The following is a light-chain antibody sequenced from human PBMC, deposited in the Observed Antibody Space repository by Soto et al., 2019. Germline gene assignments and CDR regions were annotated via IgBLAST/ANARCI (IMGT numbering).Light chain of an antibody. CDR3: QQYNNWPFS. CDR2: RAS. V-gene: IGKV3-15*01. CDR1: ESVSDD. Sequence: IVLTQSPANLSVSPGERATLSCRASESVSDDLAWYQQKPGRAPRLLIYRASTRAAGVSARISGSGSGTEFTLSISSLQPEDSAVYFCQQYNNWPFSFGPGTRLENK. J-gene: IGKJ5*01.